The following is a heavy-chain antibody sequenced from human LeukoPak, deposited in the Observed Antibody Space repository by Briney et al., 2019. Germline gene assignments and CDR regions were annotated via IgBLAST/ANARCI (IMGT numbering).Heavy chain of an antibody. Sequence: ASVKVSCKASGYTFTSYAMNWVRQAPGQGLEWMGWISAYNGNTNYAQKLQGRVTMTTDTSTSTAYMELRSLRSDDTAVYYCARDRVAAAGRWVDYWGQGTLVTVSS. CDR3: ARDRVAAAGRWVDY. J-gene: IGHJ4*02. CDR2: ISAYNGNT. V-gene: IGHV1-18*01. CDR1: GYTFTSYA. D-gene: IGHD6-13*01.